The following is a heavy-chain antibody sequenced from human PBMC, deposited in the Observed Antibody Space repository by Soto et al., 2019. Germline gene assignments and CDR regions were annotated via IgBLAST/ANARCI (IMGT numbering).Heavy chain of an antibody. CDR3: AKSDDYGDYYFDY. CDR2: ISGSGGST. D-gene: IGHD4-17*01. V-gene: IGHV3-23*01. CDR1: GFTFSSYA. Sequence: EVQLLESGGGLVQPGGSLRLSCAASGFTFSSYAMSWVRQAPGKGLEWVSAISGSGGSTYYADSVKGRFTISRDNSKNXXXLXXXSLRAEDTAVYYCAKSDDYGDYYFDYWGQGTLVTVSS. J-gene: IGHJ4*02.